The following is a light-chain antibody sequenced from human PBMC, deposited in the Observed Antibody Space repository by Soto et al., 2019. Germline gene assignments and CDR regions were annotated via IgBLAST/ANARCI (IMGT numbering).Light chain of an antibody. Sequence: QSALTQPASVSGSAGQSITISCTGASSDVGGYNYVSWYQQHPGKAPKLMIYEVSNRPSGVSNRFSGSKSGNTASLTISGLQAEDEANYFCNSYGRTSTRYVFGTGTKVTV. CDR2: EVS. V-gene: IGLV2-14*01. J-gene: IGLJ1*01. CDR3: NSYGRTSTRYV. CDR1: SSDVGGYNY.